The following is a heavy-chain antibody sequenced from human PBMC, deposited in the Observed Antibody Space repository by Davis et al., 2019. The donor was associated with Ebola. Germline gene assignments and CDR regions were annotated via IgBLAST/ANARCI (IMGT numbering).Heavy chain of an antibody. J-gene: IGHJ4*02. V-gene: IGHV1-3*01. CDR1: GYTFTSYT. Sequence: ASVKVSCKASGYTFTSYTMHWVRQAPGQRLEWMGWINAGNGNTKYSQRFQGRVTITRDTSASIAYMELSSLRSEDTAVYYCATDLGYCSGGSCYSEAGFDYWGQGTLVTVSS. CDR3: ATDLGYCSGGSCYSEAGFDY. CDR2: INAGNGNT. D-gene: IGHD2-15*01.